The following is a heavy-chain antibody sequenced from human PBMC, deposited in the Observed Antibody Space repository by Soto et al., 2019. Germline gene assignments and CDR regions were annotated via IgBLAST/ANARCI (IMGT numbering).Heavy chain of an antibody. Sequence: QVQLQESGPGLVQPSGTLSLTCAVSGDSINNSHWWSWVRQTPGKGLEWIGETYHSGTTNYNPSLTTRVTISIDKSMNQFSLKMNSVTAADTAVYYCAREVNSSPARGPNWFDPWGQGTLVTVSS. CDR1: GDSINNSHW. CDR3: AREVNSSPARGPNWFDP. V-gene: IGHV4-4*02. CDR2: TYHSGTT. J-gene: IGHJ5*02. D-gene: IGHD6-13*01.